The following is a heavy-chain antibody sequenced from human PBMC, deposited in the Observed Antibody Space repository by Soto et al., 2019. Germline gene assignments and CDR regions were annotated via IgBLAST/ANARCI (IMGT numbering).Heavy chain of an antibody. V-gene: IGHV1-3*01. CDR2: INAGNGNT. Sequence: QVQLVQSGAEVKKPGASVKVSCKASGYTFTSYAMHWVRQAPGQRLEWMGWINAGNGNTKYSHKFQGRVTITRDTSASTAYMELSSLRSEDTAVYYCARDLPPIDYRGQGTLVTVSS. CDR1: GYTFTSYA. CDR3: ARDLPPIDY. J-gene: IGHJ4*02.